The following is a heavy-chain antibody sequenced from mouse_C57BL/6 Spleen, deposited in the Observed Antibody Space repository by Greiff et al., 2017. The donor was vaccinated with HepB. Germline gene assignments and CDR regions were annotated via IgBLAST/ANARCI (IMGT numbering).Heavy chain of an antibody. CDR3: TSIYSNYEGAY. Sequence: VQLKESGAELVRPGASVTLSCKASGYTFTDYEMHWVKQTPVHGLEWIGAIDPETGGTAYNQKFKGKAILTADKSSSTAYMELRSLTSEDSAVYYCTSIYSNYEGAYWGQGTLVTVSA. D-gene: IGHD2-5*01. J-gene: IGHJ3*01. CDR2: IDPETGGT. V-gene: IGHV1-15*01. CDR1: GYTFTDYE.